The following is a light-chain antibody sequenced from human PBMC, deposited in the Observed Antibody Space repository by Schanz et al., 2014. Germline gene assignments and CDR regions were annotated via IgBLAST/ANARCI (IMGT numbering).Light chain of an antibody. CDR1: SSDVGSYDY. CDR3: SSYRSSNTVV. CDR2: EGT. Sequence: QSALIQPPSVSGSPGQSVTISCTGTSSDVGSYDYVSWYQQHPGKAPKLMIYEGTKRPLGVSNRFSGSMSGNTASLTISGLLAEDEADYYCSSYRSSNTVVFGGGTKLTVL. J-gene: IGLJ2*01. V-gene: IGLV2-14*02.